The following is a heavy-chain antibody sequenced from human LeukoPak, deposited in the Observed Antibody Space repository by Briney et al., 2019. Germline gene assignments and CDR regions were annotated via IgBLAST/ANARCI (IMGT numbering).Heavy chain of an antibody. J-gene: IGHJ6*04. V-gene: IGHV1-2*04. CDR1: GYTFTGYY. CDR3: ARGGSSWPRTYYYYYGMDV. Sequence: ASVKVSCKASGYTFTGYYMHWVRQAPGQGLEWMGWINPNSGGTNYAQKFQGWVTMTRDTSISTAYMELSRLRSDDTAVYYCARGGSSWPRTYYYYYGMDVWGEGTTVTVSS. D-gene: IGHD6-13*01. CDR2: INPNSGGT.